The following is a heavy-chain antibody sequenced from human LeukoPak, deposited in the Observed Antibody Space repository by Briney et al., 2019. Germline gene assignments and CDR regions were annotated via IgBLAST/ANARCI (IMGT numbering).Heavy chain of an antibody. CDR1: GFTFSSYA. V-gene: IGHV3-23*01. J-gene: IGHJ4*02. Sequence: GGSLRLSCAASGFTFSSYAMSWVRQAPGKGLEWVSAISGSGGSTYYADSAKGRFTISRDNSKNTLYLQMNSLRAEDTAVYYCAKGPPRLWLYLVDYWGQGTLVTVSS. CDR2: ISGSGGST. D-gene: IGHD5-18*01. CDR3: AKGPPRLWLYLVDY.